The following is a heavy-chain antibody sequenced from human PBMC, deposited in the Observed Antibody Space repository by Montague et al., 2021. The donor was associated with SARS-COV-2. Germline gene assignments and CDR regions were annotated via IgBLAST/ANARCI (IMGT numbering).Heavy chain of an antibody. Sequence: SETLSLTCTVSGGSFSSDNYFWGWIRQPPGKGLEWIGCIYYSGGTFYNPSLKSRVTISVDTSRNQLSLKLISVAAADTAVYYCARQAPVDTGIFRTGGWFDDWGQGALVTVSS. D-gene: IGHD5-18*01. CDR1: GGSFSSDNYF. CDR3: ARQAPVDTGIFRTGGWFDD. CDR2: IYYSGGT. V-gene: IGHV4-39*01. J-gene: IGHJ5*02.